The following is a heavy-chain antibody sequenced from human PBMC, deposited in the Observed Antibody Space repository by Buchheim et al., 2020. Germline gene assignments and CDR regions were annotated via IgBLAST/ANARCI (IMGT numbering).Heavy chain of an antibody. CDR3: ARGYSSSSFYYYGMDV. CDR1: GFTFSSYW. D-gene: IGHD6-6*01. V-gene: IGHV3-48*04. CDR2: ISSSGSTI. J-gene: IGHJ6*02. Sequence: EVQLVESGGDLVQPGGSLTLSCVASGFTFSSYWMNWVRQAPGKGLEWVSYISSSGSTIYYADSVKGRFTISRENAKNPRSLQMNSLRAEDTAVYYCARGYSSSSFYYYGMDVWGQGTT.